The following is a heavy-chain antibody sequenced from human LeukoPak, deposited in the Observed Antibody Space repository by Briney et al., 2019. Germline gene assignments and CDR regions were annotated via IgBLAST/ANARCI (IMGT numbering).Heavy chain of an antibody. Sequence: SETLSLTCTVSGGSISSYYWSWIRQPPGKGLEWIGYIYYSGSTNYNPSLKSRVTISVDTSKNQFSLKLSSVTAADTAVYYCARQFYGDYDYWYFDLWGRGTLVTVSS. D-gene: IGHD4-17*01. V-gene: IGHV4-59*08. CDR2: IYYSGST. CDR1: GGSISSYY. CDR3: ARQFYGDYDYWYFDL. J-gene: IGHJ2*01.